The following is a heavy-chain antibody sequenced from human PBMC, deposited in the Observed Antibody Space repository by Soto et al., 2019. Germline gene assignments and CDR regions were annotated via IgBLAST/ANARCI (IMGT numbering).Heavy chain of an antibody. V-gene: IGHV3-23*01. CDR1: GFTFSSYA. Sequence: PGGSLRLSCAASGFTFSSYAMSWVRQAPGKGLEWVTAISGSGGRTYYADSVKGRFTISRDNSKNTLYLQMNSLRAEDTAVYYCAKDPALVTASPFDYWGQGTLVNVSS. CDR3: AKDPALVTASPFDY. CDR2: ISGSGGRT. D-gene: IGHD2-21*02. J-gene: IGHJ4*02.